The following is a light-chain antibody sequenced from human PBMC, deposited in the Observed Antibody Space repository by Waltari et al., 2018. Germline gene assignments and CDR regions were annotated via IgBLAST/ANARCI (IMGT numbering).Light chain of an antibody. Sequence: QSALTQPASVSGSPGQSITIPCTGTSRDVGGFNFVPWYQQYPGKAPKLMIFEVSNRPSGVSNRFSGSKSGNTASLTISGLQAEDEADYYCSSFTSSSVYVFGTGTKVTVL. V-gene: IGLV2-14*01. CDR2: EVS. CDR3: SSFTSSSVYV. CDR1: SRDVGGFNF. J-gene: IGLJ1*01.